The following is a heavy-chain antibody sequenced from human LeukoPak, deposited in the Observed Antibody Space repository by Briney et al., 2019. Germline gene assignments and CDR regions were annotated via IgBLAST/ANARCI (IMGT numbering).Heavy chain of an antibody. CDR3: AKRGTLREYYYYYYMDV. CDR1: GFAFSNYG. Sequence: PGGSLRLSCAASGFAFSNYGMHWVRQAPGKGLEWVAFIRYDGSNKYYADSVKGRFTISRDNSKNTLYLQMNSLRAEDTAVYYCAKRGTLREYYYYYYMDVWGKGTTVTISS. D-gene: IGHD5-24*01. V-gene: IGHV3-30*02. CDR2: IRYDGSNK. J-gene: IGHJ6*03.